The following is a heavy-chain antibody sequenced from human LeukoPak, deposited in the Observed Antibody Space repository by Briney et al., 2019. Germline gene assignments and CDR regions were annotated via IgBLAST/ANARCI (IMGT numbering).Heavy chain of an antibody. V-gene: IGHV3-21*01. J-gene: IGHJ4*02. Sequence: PGGPLRLSCAASGFSFNTCTMNWVRQAPGKGLEWISSISSSNNYIYYADSVKGRFTLSRDNANNSLYLQLNSLRAEDTAVYYCARDSGNYYFDYWGQGTLVTASS. CDR1: GFSFNTCT. CDR3: ARDSGNYYFDY. CDR2: ISSSNNYI. D-gene: IGHD4-23*01.